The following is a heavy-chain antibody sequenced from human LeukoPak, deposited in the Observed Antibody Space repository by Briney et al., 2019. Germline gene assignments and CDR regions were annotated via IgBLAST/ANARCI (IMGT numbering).Heavy chain of an antibody. Sequence: SVKVSCKASGYTFTSYAISWVRQAPGQGLEWMGGIIPIFGTANYAQKFQGRVTITTDESTSTAYMELSSLRSEDTAVYYCALGFSYGRYYYWGQGTLVTVSS. V-gene: IGHV1-69*05. CDR2: IIPIFGTA. D-gene: IGHD5-18*01. CDR1: GYTFTSYA. CDR3: ALGFSYGRYYY. J-gene: IGHJ4*02.